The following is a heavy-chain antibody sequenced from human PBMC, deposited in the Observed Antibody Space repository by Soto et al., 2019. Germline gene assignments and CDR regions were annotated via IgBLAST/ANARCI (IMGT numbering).Heavy chain of an antibody. Sequence: XGSLRLSCAASGFTFSSYAMSWVRQAAGKGLEWVSAISGSGGSTYYADSVKGRFTISRDNSKNTLYLQMNSLRAEDTAVYYCAKCMLYPYYYYGMDVWGQGTTVTVSS. V-gene: IGHV3-23*01. J-gene: IGHJ6*02. CDR2: ISGSGGST. D-gene: IGHD2-8*01. CDR3: AKCMLYPYYYYGMDV. CDR1: GFTFSSYA.